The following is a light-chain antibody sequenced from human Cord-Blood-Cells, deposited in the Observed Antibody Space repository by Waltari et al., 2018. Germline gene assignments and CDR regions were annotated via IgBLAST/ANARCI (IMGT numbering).Light chain of an antibody. CDR1: QSVSSSY. J-gene: IGKJ2*01. Sequence: ELVLTQSPGTLSLSPGERATLSCRASQSVSSSYLAWYQQKPGQAPSLLFYGASGRATGIPDRFSGSWSVTVFTLTISRLEPEDFAVYYCHQYGSSPQTFGQGTKLEIK. CDR3: HQYGSSPQT. CDR2: GAS. V-gene: IGKV3-20*01.